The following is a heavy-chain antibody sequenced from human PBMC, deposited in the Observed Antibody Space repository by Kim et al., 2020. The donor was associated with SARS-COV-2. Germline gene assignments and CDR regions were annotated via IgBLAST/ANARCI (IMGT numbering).Heavy chain of an antibody. D-gene: IGHD6-19*01. Sequence: GGSLRPSCAASGFTFSSYAMHWVRQAPGKGLEWVAVISYDGSNKYYADSVKGRFTISRDNSKNTLYLQMNSLRAEDTAVYYCARDRSSGWYGYFDYWGQG. CDR1: GFTFSSYA. J-gene: IGHJ4*02. CDR2: ISYDGSNK. V-gene: IGHV3-30*04. CDR3: ARDRSSGWYGYFDY.